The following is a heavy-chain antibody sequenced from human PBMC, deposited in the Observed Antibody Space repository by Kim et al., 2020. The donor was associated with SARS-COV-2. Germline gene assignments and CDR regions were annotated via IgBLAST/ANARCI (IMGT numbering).Heavy chain of an antibody. CDR1: GGTFSSYA. J-gene: IGHJ4*02. Sequence: SVKVSCKASGGTFSSYAISWVRQAPGQGFEWMGGIIPIFGTANYAQKFQGRVTITADESTSTAYMELSSLRSEDTAVYYCARVIFASYYDILTGYMHYWGQGTLVTVSS. CDR2: IIPIFGTA. D-gene: IGHD3-9*01. V-gene: IGHV1-69*13. CDR3: ARVIFASYYDILTGYMHY.